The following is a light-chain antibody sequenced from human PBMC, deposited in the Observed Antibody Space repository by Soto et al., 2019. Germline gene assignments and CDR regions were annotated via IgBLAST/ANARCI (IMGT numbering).Light chain of an antibody. J-gene: IGKJ1*01. V-gene: IGKV1-5*01. Sequence: DIQLTQSPSSLSASVGDRVTITCRASESVTIWLAWYQQKPGKAPRLLIYDASTLEGGVPSRFSASGSGTEFTLTISSLQPDDCATYYCEQYDSRSPWTFGQGTKIEIK. CDR3: EQYDSRSPWT. CDR1: ESVTIW. CDR2: DAS.